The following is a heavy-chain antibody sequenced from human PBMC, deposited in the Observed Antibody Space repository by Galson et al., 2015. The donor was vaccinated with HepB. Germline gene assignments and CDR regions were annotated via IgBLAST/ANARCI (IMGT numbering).Heavy chain of an antibody. Sequence: CKASGGTFSSYAISWVRQAPGQGLEWMGRIIPILGIANYAQKFQGRVMITADKSTSTAYMELSSLRSEDTAVYYCARDEGVFHRYFDLWGRGTLVTVSS. V-gene: IGHV1-69*04. D-gene: IGHD2-8*01. CDR1: GGTFSSYA. CDR2: IIPILGIA. CDR3: ARDEGVFHRYFDL. J-gene: IGHJ2*01.